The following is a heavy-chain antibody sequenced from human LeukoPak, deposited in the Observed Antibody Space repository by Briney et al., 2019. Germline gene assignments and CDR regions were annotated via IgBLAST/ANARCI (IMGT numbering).Heavy chain of an antibody. V-gene: IGHV4-39*01. J-gene: IGHJ6*03. CDR1: GGSLGRSNTY. CDR3: ARHRGGGYHYMDV. CDR2: ILHSGYT. Sequence: SDTLSLTCTVSGGSLGRSNTYWGWIRQTPGKGLEWLGTILHSGYTYNNPSLKSRVTMSVDSSKNQFSLSLSSVTAADTAVYFCARHRGGGYHYMDVCGKGTTVIVSS. D-gene: IGHD2-21*01.